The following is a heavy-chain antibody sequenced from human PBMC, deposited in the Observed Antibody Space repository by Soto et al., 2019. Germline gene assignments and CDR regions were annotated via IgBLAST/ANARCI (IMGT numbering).Heavy chain of an antibody. V-gene: IGHV4-30-4*01. CDR2: IYNSGST. CDR1: GGSISSGDYY. Sequence: QVQLQESGPGLVEPSQTLSLTCTVSGGSISSGDYYWSWIRQPPGKGLEWIGHIYNSGSTYSNSSLKSRVTISVDTSKNQFSLKLSSVTAADTAVYYCARGPDGDKVDYWGQGTLVTVSS. D-gene: IGHD7-27*01. J-gene: IGHJ4*02. CDR3: ARGPDGDKVDY.